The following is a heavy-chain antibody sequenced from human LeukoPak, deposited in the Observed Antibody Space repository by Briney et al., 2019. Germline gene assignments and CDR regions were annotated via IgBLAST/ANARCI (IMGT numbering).Heavy chain of an antibody. J-gene: IGHJ6*03. CDR3: ARDGGSYYPYYYYYYMDV. CDR2: IKQDGSEK. V-gene: IGHV3-7*01. CDR1: GFTFSRYW. D-gene: IGHD1-26*01. Sequence: GGSLRLSCAASGFTFSRYWMSWVRQAPGKGLEWVANIKQDGSEKDYVDSVKGRFTISRDNAKNSLYLQMNSLRAEDTAVYYCARDGGSYYPYYYYYYMDVWGKGTTVTVSS.